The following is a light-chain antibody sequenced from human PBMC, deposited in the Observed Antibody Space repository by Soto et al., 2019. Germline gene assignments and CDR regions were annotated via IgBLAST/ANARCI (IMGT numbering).Light chain of an antibody. CDR3: SSYASSTTLDVL. Sequence: QSVLTQPASVSGSPGQSSTISCTGTSSDIGGHNYVSWYQHHPGKAPKLMIYEVSNRPSGVSNRFSGSKSGNTASLTISGLQADDEADYYCSSYASSTTLDVLFGGGTKVTVL. V-gene: IGLV2-14*01. J-gene: IGLJ2*01. CDR2: EVS. CDR1: SSDIGGHNY.